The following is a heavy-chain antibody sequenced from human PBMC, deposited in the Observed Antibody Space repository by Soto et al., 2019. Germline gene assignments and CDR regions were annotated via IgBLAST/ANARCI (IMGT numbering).Heavy chain of an antibody. CDR1: GYTFTSYG. V-gene: IGHV1-18*01. Sequence: GASVKVSCKASGYTFTSYGISWVRQAPGQGLEWMGWISAYNGNANYAQKLQGRVTMTTDTSTSAAYMELRSLRSDDTAVYYCARVYHDRLFDPWGQGTLVTVSS. CDR2: ISAYNGNA. CDR3: ARVYHDRLFDP. D-gene: IGHD2-2*02. J-gene: IGHJ5*02.